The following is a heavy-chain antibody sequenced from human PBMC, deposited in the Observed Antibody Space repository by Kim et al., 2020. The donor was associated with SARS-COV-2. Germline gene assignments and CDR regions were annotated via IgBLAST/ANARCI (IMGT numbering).Heavy chain of an antibody. J-gene: IGHJ5*02. V-gene: IGHV4-59*09. CDR2: SGPN. CDR3: ARGKASNP. Sequence: SGPNTYHPPLKSRVTISVETSKNPFSLKLSSVTAADTAVYYCARGKASNPWGQGKLVTVSS.